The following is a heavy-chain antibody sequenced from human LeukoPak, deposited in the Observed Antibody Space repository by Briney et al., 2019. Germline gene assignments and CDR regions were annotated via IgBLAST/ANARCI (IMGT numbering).Heavy chain of an antibody. J-gene: IGHJ4*02. Sequence: PGGSLRLSCAAFGFTFSSYAMHWVRQAPGKGLEWVAVISYDGSNKYYADSVKGRFTISRDNSKNTLYLQMNSLRAEDTAVYYCARVWELSYDYWGQGTLVTVSS. D-gene: IGHD1-26*01. V-gene: IGHV3-30-3*01. CDR2: ISYDGSNK. CDR3: ARVWELSYDY. CDR1: GFTFSSYA.